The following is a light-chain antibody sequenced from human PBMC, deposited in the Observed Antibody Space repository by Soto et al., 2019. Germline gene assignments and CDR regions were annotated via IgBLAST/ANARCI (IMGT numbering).Light chain of an antibody. CDR3: QQSYRTPIT. Sequence: DIQLTQSPSPLSASVGDRVAITCLASQSISTYLNWYQQKPGKAPKVLIYAASNLQSGVPPRFSGSGSGTAFTLTISSLQPEDVATYFCQQSYRTPITFGQGTRLEIK. V-gene: IGKV1-39*01. J-gene: IGKJ5*01. CDR1: QSISTY. CDR2: AAS.